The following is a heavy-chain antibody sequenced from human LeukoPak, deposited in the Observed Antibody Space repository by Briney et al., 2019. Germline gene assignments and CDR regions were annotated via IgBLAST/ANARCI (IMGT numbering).Heavy chain of an antibody. CDR3: ARSSSSPRLDY. Sequence: SQTLSLTCTVSRGSVSSGAYYWSWIRQHPGKGLEWPGYIYHSGSTYYNPSLESRISISLDTSKNQFSLKLSSVTAADTAVYYCARSSSSPRLDYWGQGTLVTVSS. CDR2: IYHSGST. J-gene: IGHJ4*02. CDR1: RGSVSSGAYY. V-gene: IGHV4-31*03. D-gene: IGHD6-6*01.